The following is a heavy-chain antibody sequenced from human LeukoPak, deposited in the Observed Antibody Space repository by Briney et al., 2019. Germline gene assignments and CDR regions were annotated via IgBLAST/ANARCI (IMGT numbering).Heavy chain of an antibody. D-gene: IGHD2-2*01. CDR1: GYTFTSYG. Sequence: GASVKVSCKASGYTFTSYGISWVRQAPGQGLEWMGWISAYNGNTNYAQKLQGRVTMTTDTSTSTAYMELRSLRSDDTAVYYCARVDPDAMRGYYFDYWGQGTLVTVSS. CDR3: ARVDPDAMRGYYFDY. V-gene: IGHV1-18*01. J-gene: IGHJ4*02. CDR2: ISAYNGNT.